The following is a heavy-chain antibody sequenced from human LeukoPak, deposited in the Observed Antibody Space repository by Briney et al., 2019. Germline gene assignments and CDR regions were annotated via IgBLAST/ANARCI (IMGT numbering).Heavy chain of an antibody. D-gene: IGHD6-19*01. J-gene: IGHJ4*02. V-gene: IGHV4-59*01. Sequence: SETLSLTCTVSGGSISSYYWSWIRQPPGKGLEWIGYIYYSGSTNYNPSLKSRVTISVDTSKNQFSLKLSSVTAADTAVYYCARATLSYSSGCPDYWGQGTLVTVSS. CDR1: GGSISSYY. CDR2: IYYSGST. CDR3: ARATLSYSSGCPDY.